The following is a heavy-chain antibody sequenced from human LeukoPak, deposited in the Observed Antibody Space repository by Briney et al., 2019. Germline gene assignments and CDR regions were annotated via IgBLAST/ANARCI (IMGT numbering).Heavy chain of an antibody. V-gene: IGHV4-59*01. Sequence: PSETLSLTCTVSGGSISSYYWSWIRQPPGKGLEWIGYIYYSGSTNYNPSLKSRVTISVDTSKNQFSLQLSSVTAADTAVYYCARDQTVVPAATRYYYYYGMDVWGQGTTVTVSS. CDR3: ARDQTVVPAATRYYYYYGMDV. J-gene: IGHJ6*02. D-gene: IGHD2-2*01. CDR2: IYYSGST. CDR1: GGSISSYY.